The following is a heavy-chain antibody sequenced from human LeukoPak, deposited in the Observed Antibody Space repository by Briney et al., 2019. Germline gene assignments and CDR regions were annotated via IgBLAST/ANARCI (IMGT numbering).Heavy chain of an antibody. V-gene: IGHV4-4*07. CDR1: GGSISSYY. CDR2: IYTSGST. Sequence: SETLSLTCTVSGGSISSYYWSWIRQPAGKGLEWIGRIYTSGSTNYNPSLKSRVTMSVDTSKNPFSLKLSSVTAADTAVYYCARGFEVTTSYAFDIWGQGTMVTVSS. J-gene: IGHJ3*02. D-gene: IGHD4-17*01. CDR3: ARGFEVTTSYAFDI.